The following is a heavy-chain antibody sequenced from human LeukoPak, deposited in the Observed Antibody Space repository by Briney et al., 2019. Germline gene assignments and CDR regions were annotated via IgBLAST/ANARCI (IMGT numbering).Heavy chain of an antibody. J-gene: IGHJ2*01. CDR1: GGSISSYY. D-gene: IGHD2-2*03. CDR3: ASGYCSSTSCQDDWYFDL. CDR2: IYTSGST. V-gene: IGHV4-4*07. Sequence: SETLSLTCTVSGGSISSYYWSWIRQPAGKGLEWIGRIYTSGSTNYNPSLKSRVTMSVDTSKNQFSLKLSSVTAADTAVYYCASGYCSSTSCQDDWYFDLWGRGTLVTVSS.